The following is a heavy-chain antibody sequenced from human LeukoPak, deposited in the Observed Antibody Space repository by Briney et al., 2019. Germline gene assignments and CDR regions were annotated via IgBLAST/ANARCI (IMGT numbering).Heavy chain of an antibody. CDR3: ASGGDIVATEMNY. J-gene: IGHJ4*02. CDR2: INAGNGNT. Sequence: ASVKVSCKASGYTFTNYAMHWVRQAPGQRLEWMGWINAGNGNTKYSQKFQGRVTITRDTSASTAYMELSSLRSEDTAVYYCASGGDIVATEMNYWGQGTLVTVSS. D-gene: IGHD5-12*01. V-gene: IGHV1-3*01. CDR1: GYTFTNYA.